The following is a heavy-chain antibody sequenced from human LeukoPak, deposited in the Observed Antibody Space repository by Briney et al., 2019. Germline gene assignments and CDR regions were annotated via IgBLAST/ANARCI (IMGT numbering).Heavy chain of an antibody. CDR1: GFTFSNSA. V-gene: IGHV1-58*02. Sequence: SVKVSCKTSGFTFSNSAMQWVRQARGQRLEWIGWIIVGSGRTHYAQNLQERITITRDMSTNTAYMELSSLGSDDTAVYCCARASVLLWFGERGSDAFDIWGQGTMVTVSS. CDR2: IIVGSGRT. J-gene: IGHJ3*02. CDR3: ARASVLLWFGERGSDAFDI. D-gene: IGHD3-10*01.